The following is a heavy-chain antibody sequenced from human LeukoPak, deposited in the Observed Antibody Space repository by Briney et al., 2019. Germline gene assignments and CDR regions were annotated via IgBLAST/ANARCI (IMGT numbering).Heavy chain of an antibody. D-gene: IGHD2/OR15-2a*01. J-gene: IGHJ4*02. Sequence: GGSLRLSCAASGFTVSSNYMNWVRQAPGKGLEWVSVIYSAGNTFYPDSVKGRFTISRDNSNNTLYLQMNSLRPEDPAVYYCARAREYLAIDYWGQGTLVTVSS. CDR2: IYSAGNT. V-gene: IGHV3-66*02. CDR1: GFTVSSNY. CDR3: ARAREYLAIDY.